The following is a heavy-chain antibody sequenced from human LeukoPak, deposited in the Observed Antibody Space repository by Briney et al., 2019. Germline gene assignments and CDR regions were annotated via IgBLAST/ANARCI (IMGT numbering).Heavy chain of an antibody. Sequence: GGSLRLSCAASGFTFSRYSMNWVRQAPGKGLEWVSSFSSSSSFIYYADSVKGRFTISRDNAKNSLYLQMNSLRAEDTAVYYCARDPPLGSCSTISCPHLDYWGQGTLVTVSS. CDR1: GFTFSRYS. J-gene: IGHJ4*02. D-gene: IGHD2-2*01. CDR3: ARDPPLGSCSTISCPHLDY. V-gene: IGHV3-21*01. CDR2: FSSSSSFI.